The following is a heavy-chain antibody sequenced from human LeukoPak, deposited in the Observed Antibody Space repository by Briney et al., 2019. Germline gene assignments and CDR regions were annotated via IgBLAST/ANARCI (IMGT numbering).Heavy chain of an antibody. Sequence: PSETLSLTCTVSGGSISSYYWSWIRQPAGKGLEWIGRIYTSGSTNYNPSLKSRVTMSVDTSKNQFSLKLSSVTAADTAVYYCARDALGYCSSTSCPSYYYYYMDVWGKGTTVTVSS. D-gene: IGHD2-2*01. CDR1: GGSISSYY. CDR3: ARDALGYCSSTSCPSYYYYYMDV. CDR2: IYTSGST. V-gene: IGHV4-4*07. J-gene: IGHJ6*03.